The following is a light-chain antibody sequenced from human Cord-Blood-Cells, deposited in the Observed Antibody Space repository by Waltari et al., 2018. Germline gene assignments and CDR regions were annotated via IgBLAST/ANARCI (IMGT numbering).Light chain of an antibody. J-gene: IGKJ4*01. Sequence: EIVMTQSPAPLSVSPGERATLSCRASQSVSSNLAWYQQKPGQAPRLLIYGASTRATGIPARFSGSGSGTEFTLTISSLQSEDFAVYYCQQYNNGPLTFGGGTKVEIK. CDR3: QQYNNGPLT. V-gene: IGKV3-15*01. CDR1: QSVSSN. CDR2: GAS.